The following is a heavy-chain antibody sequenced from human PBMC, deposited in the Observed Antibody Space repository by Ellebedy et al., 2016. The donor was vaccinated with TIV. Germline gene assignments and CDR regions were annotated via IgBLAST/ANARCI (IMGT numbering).Heavy chain of an antibody. CDR3: ARGGYSYGFDR. D-gene: IGHD5-18*01. V-gene: IGHV3-48*01. J-gene: IGHJ4*02. CDR2: ISSTSSTI. Sequence: GESLKISCAAFGFTFSDYNMNWVRQAPGDGPEWNSYISSTSSTIKYADSVKGRFTISRNKTKNSLYVQMNSLRAEDTAVYYCARGGYSYGFDRWGQGTLVTVSS. CDR1: GFTFSDYN.